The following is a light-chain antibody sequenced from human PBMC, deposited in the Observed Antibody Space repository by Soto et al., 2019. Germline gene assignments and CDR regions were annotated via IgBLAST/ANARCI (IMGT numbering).Light chain of an antibody. CDR2: GAS. CDR1: QSVSSN. J-gene: IGKJ1*01. Sequence: EIVMTQSPATLSVSPGERATLSCRASQSVSSNLAWYQQKPGQAPRLLIYGASTRATGIPARFSGSGSGTEFTLTISSLQSEDFAVYYCQQYYRTPWTFGQGTKVEV. V-gene: IGKV3-15*01. CDR3: QQYYRTPWT.